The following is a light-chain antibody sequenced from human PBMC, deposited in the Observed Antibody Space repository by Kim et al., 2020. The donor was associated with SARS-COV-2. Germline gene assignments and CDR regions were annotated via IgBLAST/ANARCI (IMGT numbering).Light chain of an antibody. Sequence: QSALTQPASVSGSPGQSITISCTGTSSDVGHDDYVSWYQQHPDKAPKLLLHDVSERPSGISNRFSGSKSGNTASLTISGLQAEDEADYYCSSFTTRGTWVFGGGTKLAVL. V-gene: IGLV2-14*01. CDR1: SSDVGHDDY. J-gene: IGLJ3*02. CDR2: DVS. CDR3: SSFTTRGTWV.